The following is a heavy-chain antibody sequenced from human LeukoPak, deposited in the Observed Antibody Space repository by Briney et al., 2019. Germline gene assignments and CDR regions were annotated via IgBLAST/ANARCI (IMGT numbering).Heavy chain of an antibody. Sequence: SETLPLTCTVPGDPIISYHGTSIPQPPAKGQEMNGHIYYSGSTNYNPSLKSRVTISVDTSKNQFSLKLSSVTAADTAVYYCARHYSSGWYRPHFDYWGQGTLVTVSS. CDR3: ARHYSSGWYRPHFDY. D-gene: IGHD6-19*01. V-gene: IGHV4-59*08. J-gene: IGHJ4*02. CDR1: GDPIISYH. CDR2: IYYSGST.